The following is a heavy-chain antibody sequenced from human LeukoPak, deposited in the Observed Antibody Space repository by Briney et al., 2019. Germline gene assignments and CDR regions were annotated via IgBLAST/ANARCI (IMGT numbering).Heavy chain of an antibody. CDR2: ISYDGSNK. CDR3: ASVNSGWYFVDY. J-gene: IGHJ4*02. D-gene: IGHD6-19*01. V-gene: IGHV3-30*03. CDR1: GFTFSSYG. Sequence: GGSLRLSCAASGFTFSSYGMHWVRQAPGKGLEWVAVISYDGSNKYYADSVKGRFTISRDNSKNTLYLQMNSLRAEDTAVYYCASVNSGWYFVDYWGQGTLVTVSS.